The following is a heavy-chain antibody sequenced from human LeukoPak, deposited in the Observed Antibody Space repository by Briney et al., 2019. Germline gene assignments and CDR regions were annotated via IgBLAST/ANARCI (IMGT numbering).Heavy chain of an antibody. V-gene: IGHV4-59*01. CDR2: IYYSGST. J-gene: IGHJ4*02. CDR1: VGSISSFY. Sequence: SETLSLTCTVSVGSISSFYWSWIRQPPGKGLEWIGHIYYSGSTNYNPSLNSRVTISVDTSKNQYSLKLSSVTAADTAVYYCARSPASSGYHHYYFDYWGQGTLVTVSS. D-gene: IGHD3-3*01. CDR3: ARSPASSGYHHYYFDY.